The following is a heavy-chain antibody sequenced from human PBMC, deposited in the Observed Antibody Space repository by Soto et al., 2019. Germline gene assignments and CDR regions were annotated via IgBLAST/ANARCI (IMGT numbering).Heavy chain of an antibody. Sequence: PSETLSLTCTVSGGSVSSGSYYWSWIRQPPGKGLEWIGYIYYSGSTNYNPSLKSRVTISVDTSKNQFSLKLSSVTAADTAVYYCARGGKYYDFWSGMNGMDVWGQAPTVTVSS. D-gene: IGHD3-3*01. V-gene: IGHV4-61*01. CDR2: IYYSGST. CDR3: ARGGKYYDFWSGMNGMDV. CDR1: GGSVSSGSYY. J-gene: IGHJ6*02.